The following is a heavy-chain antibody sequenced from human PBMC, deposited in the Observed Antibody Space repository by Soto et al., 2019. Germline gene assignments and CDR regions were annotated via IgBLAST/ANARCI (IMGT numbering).Heavy chain of an antibody. D-gene: IGHD6-19*01. CDR2: MNPNSGNT. J-gene: IGHJ4*02. CDR1: GSTFTSYD. CDR3: ARVSSSGWYS. Sequence: GSVTVSCTASGSTFTSYDINWVRQATGQGLEWMGWMNPNSGNTGYAQKFQGRVTMTRNTSISTAYMELSSLRSEDTAVYYCARVSSSGWYSWGQGTLVTVSS. V-gene: IGHV1-8*01.